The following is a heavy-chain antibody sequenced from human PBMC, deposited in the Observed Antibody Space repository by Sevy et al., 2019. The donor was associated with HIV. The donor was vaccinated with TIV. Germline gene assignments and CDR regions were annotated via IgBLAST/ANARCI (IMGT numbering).Heavy chain of an antibody. CDR1: GFTFSDYY. Sequence: GGCLRLSCAASGFTFSDYYMSWIRQAPGKGLEWVSYISSSGSTIYYADSVKGRFTISRDNAKNSLYLQMNSLRAEDTAVYYCARDPGIYYDYVWGSYRQPYYFDYWGQGTLVTVSS. V-gene: IGHV3-11*01. CDR2: ISSSGSTI. J-gene: IGHJ4*02. CDR3: ARDPGIYYDYVWGSYRQPYYFDY. D-gene: IGHD3-16*02.